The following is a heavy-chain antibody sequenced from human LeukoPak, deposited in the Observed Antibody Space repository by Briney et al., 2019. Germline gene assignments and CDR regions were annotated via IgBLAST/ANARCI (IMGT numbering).Heavy chain of an antibody. CDR3: AKDREQWLALNLFDY. CDR1: GFTFTSYS. V-gene: IGHV3-23*01. Sequence: GGSLRLSCAASGFTFTSYSMNWVRQAPGKGLEWVSTISGGGGSTYYADSVKGRFTISRDNSKNTLYLQVNSLRAEDTAVYYCAKDREQWLALNLFDYWGQGTLVTVSS. CDR2: ISGGGGST. J-gene: IGHJ4*02. D-gene: IGHD6-19*01.